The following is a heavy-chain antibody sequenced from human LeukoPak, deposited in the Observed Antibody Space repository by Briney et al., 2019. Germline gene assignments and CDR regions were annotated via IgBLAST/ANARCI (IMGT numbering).Heavy chain of an antibody. D-gene: IGHD6-19*01. CDR1: GFTFSSYE. Sequence: GGSLRLSCAASGFTFSSYEMSWVRQAPGKGLEQVANIKQDESEKYYVDSVKGRFTISRDNAKNSLYLQMNSLRAEDTAVYYCARDFEISSGWGQGTLVTVSS. J-gene: IGHJ4*02. CDR3: ARDFEISSG. V-gene: IGHV3-7*01. CDR2: IKQDESEK.